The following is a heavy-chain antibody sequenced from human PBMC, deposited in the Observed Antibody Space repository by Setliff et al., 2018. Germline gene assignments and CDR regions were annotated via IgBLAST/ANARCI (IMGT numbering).Heavy chain of an antibody. J-gene: IGHJ6*02. D-gene: IGHD2-21*01. CDR3: AKEYVVISFVRNSHQHYGMDV. CDR2: IYNSGST. V-gene: IGHV4-4*08. Sequence: SETLSLTCTVSGGSISSYYWSWIRQPPGKGLEWIGYIYNSGSTNYNPSLKSRVTISVDTSKNQISLRLTSVTAADTAVYYCAKEYVVISFVRNSHQHYGMDVWGPGTTVTVSS. CDR1: GGSISSYY.